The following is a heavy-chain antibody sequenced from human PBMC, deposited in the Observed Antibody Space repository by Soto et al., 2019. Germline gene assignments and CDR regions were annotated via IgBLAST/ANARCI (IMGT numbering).Heavy chain of an antibody. CDR3: AKDLGVSSPWFDYYFDY. CDR2: ISGSGGST. V-gene: IGHV3-23*01. Sequence: GGSLRLSCAASGFTFSSYAMSWVRQAPGKGLEWVSAISGSGGSTYYADSVKGRFTIPRDNSKNTLYLQTNSLRAEDTAVYYCAKDLGVSSPWFDYYFDYWGQGTLVTVSS. CDR1: GFTFSSYA. J-gene: IGHJ4*02. D-gene: IGHD6-6*01.